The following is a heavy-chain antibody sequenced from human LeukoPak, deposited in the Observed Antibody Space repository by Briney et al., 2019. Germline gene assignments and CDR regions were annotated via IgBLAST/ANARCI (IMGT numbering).Heavy chain of an antibody. CDR1: GFTVSSNY. CDR2: IYSGGST. V-gene: IGHV3-53*05. D-gene: IGHD5-18*01. J-gene: IGHJ5*02. Sequence: GGSLRLSCAASGFTVSSNYMSWVRQAPGKGLEWVSVIYSGGSTYYADSVKGRFTISRDNSKNTLYLQMNSLRAEDTAVYYCAKGPRGYSYGYMWFDPWGQGTLVTVSS. CDR3: AKGPRGYSYGYMWFDP.